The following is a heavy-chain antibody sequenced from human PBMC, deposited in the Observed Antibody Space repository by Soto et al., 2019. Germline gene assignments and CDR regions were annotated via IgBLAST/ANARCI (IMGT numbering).Heavy chain of an antibody. CDR1: GFTFSSYG. CDR2: ISYDGSNK. V-gene: IGHV3-30*18. Sequence: QVQLVESGGGVVQPGRSLRLSCAASGFTFSSYGMLWVRQAPGKGLEWVAVISYDGSNKYYADSVKGRFTISRDNSKNTLYLQMNSLRAEDTAVYYCAKADLRGEQLWGYFDYWGQGTLVTVSS. J-gene: IGHJ4*02. D-gene: IGHD5-18*01. CDR3: AKADLRGEQLWGYFDY.